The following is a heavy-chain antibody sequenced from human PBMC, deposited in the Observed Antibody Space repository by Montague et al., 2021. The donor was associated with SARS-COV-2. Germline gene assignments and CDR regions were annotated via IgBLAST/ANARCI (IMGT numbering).Heavy chain of an antibody. Sequence: SETLSLTRTVSGGSISSYYWSWIRQPPGKGLEWIGYIYYSGSTNXNPSLKSRVTISVDTSKNQFSLKLSSVTAADTAVYYCARGIPRPMRWLLVVDDAFDIWGQGTMVTVSS. CDR3: ARGIPRPMRWLLVVDDAFDI. D-gene: IGHD3-22*01. V-gene: IGHV4-59*01. CDR2: IYYSGST. J-gene: IGHJ3*02. CDR1: GGSISSYY.